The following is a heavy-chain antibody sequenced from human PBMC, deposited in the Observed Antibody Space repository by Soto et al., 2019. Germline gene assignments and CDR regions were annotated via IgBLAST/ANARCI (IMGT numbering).Heavy chain of an antibody. CDR2: INHSGST. J-gene: IGHJ4*02. Sequence: SETLSLTCAVYGGSFSGYYWSWIRQPPGKGLEWIGEINHSGSTNYNPSLKSRVTISVDTSKNQFSLKLSSVTAADTAVYYCARGVSGYSYVWGQGTLVTVSS. D-gene: IGHD5-18*01. CDR1: GGSFSGYY. V-gene: IGHV4-34*01. CDR3: ARGVSGYSYV.